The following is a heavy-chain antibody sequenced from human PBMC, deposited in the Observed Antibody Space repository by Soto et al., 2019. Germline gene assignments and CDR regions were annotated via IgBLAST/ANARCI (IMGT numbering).Heavy chain of an antibody. CDR2: ISAYNGNT. CDR3: ARRVTMVRGVIANETYYYYFYMDV. CDR1: GYTFTSYG. V-gene: IGHV1-18*01. D-gene: IGHD3-10*01. Sequence: ASVKVSCKASGYTFTSYGISWVRQAPGQGLEWMGWISAYNGNTNYAQKLQGRVTMTTDTSTSTAYMELSSLRSEDTAVYYCARRVTMVRGVIANETYYYYFYMDVWGKGTTVTVSS. J-gene: IGHJ6*03.